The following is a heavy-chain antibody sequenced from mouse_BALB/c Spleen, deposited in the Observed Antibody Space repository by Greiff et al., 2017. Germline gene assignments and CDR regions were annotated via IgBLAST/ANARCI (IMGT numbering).Heavy chain of an antibody. CDR1: GYSFTGYN. D-gene: IGHD2-2*01. CDR2: IDPYYGGT. CDR3: ARRWLRDWYFDV. V-gene: IGHV1-39*01. J-gene: IGHJ1*01. Sequence: VHVKQSGPELEKPGASVKISCKASGYSFTGYNMNWVKQSNGKSLEWIGNIDPYYGGTSYNQKFKGKATLTVDKSSSTAYMQLKSLTSEDSAVYYCARRWLRDWYFDVWGAGTTVTVSS.